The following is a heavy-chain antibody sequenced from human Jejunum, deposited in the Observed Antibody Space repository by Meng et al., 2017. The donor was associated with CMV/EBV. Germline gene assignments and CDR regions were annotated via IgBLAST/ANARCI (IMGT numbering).Heavy chain of an antibody. J-gene: IGHJ4*02. Sequence: VTGDSISSGDSYWSWIRQPPGKGLEWIGYIYESGSTSYNPSLESRVTISVDTSKNQFSLKVMSVTAADTAVYYCAREGTNSYYFDYWGQGTLVTVSS. D-gene: IGHD1-14*01. V-gene: IGHV4-30-4*01. CDR3: AREGTNSYYFDY. CDR1: GDSISSGDSY. CDR2: IYESGST.